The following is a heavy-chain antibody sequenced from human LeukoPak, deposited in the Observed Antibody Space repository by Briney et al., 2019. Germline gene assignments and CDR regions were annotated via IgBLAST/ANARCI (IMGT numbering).Heavy chain of an antibody. Sequence: GASVKVSCKASGYTFTVYYMHWGRQAPGQGLEWMGWINPNSGGTNYAQKFQGWVTMTRDTSISTAYMELSRLRSDDTAVYYCARSIAAAPRPDYWGQGTLVTVSS. D-gene: IGHD6-13*01. CDR2: INPNSGGT. CDR3: ARSIAAAPRPDY. J-gene: IGHJ4*02. CDR1: GYTFTVYY. V-gene: IGHV1-2*04.